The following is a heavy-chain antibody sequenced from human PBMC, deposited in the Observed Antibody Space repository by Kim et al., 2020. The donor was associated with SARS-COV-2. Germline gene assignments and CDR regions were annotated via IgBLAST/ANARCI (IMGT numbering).Heavy chain of an antibody. CDR2: INHSGST. CDR1: GGSFSGYY. V-gene: IGHV4-34*01. Sequence: SETLSLTCAVYGGSFSGYYWSWIRQPPGKGLEWIGEINHSGSTNYNPSLKSRVTISVDTSKNQFSLKLSSVTAADTAVYYCARDGIQPNMRGYFDSWGQGTLVTVTS. J-gene: IGHJ4*02. CDR3: ARDGIQPNMRGYFDS. D-gene: IGHD5-18*01.